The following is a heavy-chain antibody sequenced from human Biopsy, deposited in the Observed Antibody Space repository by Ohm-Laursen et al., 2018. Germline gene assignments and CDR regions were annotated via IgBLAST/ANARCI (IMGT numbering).Heavy chain of an antibody. Sequence: AASVKVSCNTSGYTFTDYFVHWVRQAPGQGLEWMGWIDTINGGTRPAQKFQGRVTMTRDTSISTAYMELSRLTSDDTAVYYCARERDPWGQGTLVTVSS. CDR1: GYTFTDYF. V-gene: IGHV1-2*02. J-gene: IGHJ5*02. CDR3: ARERDP. CDR2: IDTINGGT.